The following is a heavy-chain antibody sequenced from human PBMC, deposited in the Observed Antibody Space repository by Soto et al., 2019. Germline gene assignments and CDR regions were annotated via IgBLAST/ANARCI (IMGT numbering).Heavy chain of an antibody. CDR2: ISYDGSNK. CDR1: GFTFSSYG. Sequence: GGSLRLSCAASGFTFSSYGMHWVRQAPGKGLEWVAVISYDGSNKYYADSVKGRFTISRDNSKNTLYLQMNSLRAEDTAVYYCAKEPKRGITIFGVVIIRRDYYYGMDVWGQGTTVTVSS. D-gene: IGHD3-3*01. V-gene: IGHV3-30*18. J-gene: IGHJ6*02. CDR3: AKEPKRGITIFGVVIIRRDYYYGMDV.